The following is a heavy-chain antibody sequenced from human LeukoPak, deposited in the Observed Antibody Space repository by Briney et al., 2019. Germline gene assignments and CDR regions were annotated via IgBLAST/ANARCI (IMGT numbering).Heavy chain of an antibody. CDR1: GFTFSTHW. CDR2: IKQDGSEK. Sequence: GGSLRLSCAASGFTFSTHWMTWVRQAPGKGLEWVANIKQDGSEKYYLDSVKGRFTISRDNSKNTLSLQMNSLRVEDTAVYYCARVNRGWSLDYWGQGTLVTVSS. J-gene: IGHJ4*02. V-gene: IGHV3-7*03. D-gene: IGHD6-19*01. CDR3: ARVNRGWSLDY.